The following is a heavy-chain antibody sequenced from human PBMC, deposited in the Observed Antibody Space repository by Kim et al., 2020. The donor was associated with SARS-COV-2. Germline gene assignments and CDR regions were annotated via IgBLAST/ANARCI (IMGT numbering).Heavy chain of an antibody. CDR1: GYTFTSYA. V-gene: IGHV7-4-1*02. D-gene: IGHD3-3*01. J-gene: IGHJ6*02. CDR2: INTNTGNP. CDR3: ARGTIFGVVIPFGSMDV. Sequence: ASVKVSCKASGYTFTSYAMNWVRQAPGQGLEWMGWINTNTGNPTYAQGFTGRFVFSLDTSVSTAYLQISSLKAEDTAVYYCARGTIFGVVIPFGSMDVWGQGTTVTVSS.